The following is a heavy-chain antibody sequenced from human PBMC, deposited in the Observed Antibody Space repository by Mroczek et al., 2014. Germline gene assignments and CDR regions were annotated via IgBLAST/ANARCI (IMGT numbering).Heavy chain of an antibody. J-gene: IGHJ3*02. D-gene: IGHD6-6*01. V-gene: IGHV4-34*09. CDR1: GGSFSGYY. CDR2: INHSGST. Sequence: QVQLQESGPGLVKPSQTLSLTCAVYGGSFSGYYWSWIRQPPGKGLEWIGEINHSGSTNYNPSLKSRVTISVDTSKNQFSLKLSSVTAADTAVYYCARQGDSSSSDAFDIWGQGTMVTVSS. CDR3: ARQGDSSSSDAFDI.